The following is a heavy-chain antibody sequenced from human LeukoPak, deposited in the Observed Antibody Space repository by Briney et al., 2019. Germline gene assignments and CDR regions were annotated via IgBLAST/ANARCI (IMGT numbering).Heavy chain of an antibody. CDR1: GFTFSNYA. CDR2: ISSSSSYI. CDR3: ARDEVTGFGF. D-gene: IGHD2-8*02. Sequence: RGGSLRLSCVASGFTFSNYAMSWVRQAPGKGLEWVSSISSSSSYIYYADSVKGRFTISRDNAKNSLYLQMNSLRAEDTAVYYCARDEVTGFGFRGQGTLVTVSS. V-gene: IGHV3-21*01. J-gene: IGHJ4*02.